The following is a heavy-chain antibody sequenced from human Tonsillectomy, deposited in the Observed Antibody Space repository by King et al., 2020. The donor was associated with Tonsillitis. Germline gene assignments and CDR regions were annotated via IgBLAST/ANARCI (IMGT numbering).Heavy chain of an antibody. J-gene: IGHJ3*01. CDR1: GYTFTSYA. CDR2: INAGNGNT. D-gene: IGHD6-13*01. V-gene: IGHV1-3*01. Sequence: QLVQSGAEVKKPGASVKVSCKASGYTFTSYAMHWVRQAPGQRLEWMGWINAGNGNTKYSQKFQGRVTITRDTSASTVNMELSSLRSEDTAVYYCARVQDFGSSWYSGPWAFDVWGQGSMVTVSS. CDR3: ARVQDFGSSWYSGPWAFDV.